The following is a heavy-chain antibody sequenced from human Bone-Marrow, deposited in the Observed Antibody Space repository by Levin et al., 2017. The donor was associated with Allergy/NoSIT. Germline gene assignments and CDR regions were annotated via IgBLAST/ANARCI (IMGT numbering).Heavy chain of an antibody. CDR3: AKEASRYFFAVSHFDF. CDR2: ISWDGKST. CDR1: GFTFDDYA. J-gene: IGHJ4*02. Sequence: GASVKVSCAASGFTFDDYAMHWVRQVPGKGLEWVSLISWDGKSTYYADSVKGRFTISRDNNNSSLFLQMDGLRADDTALYFCAKEASRYFFAVSHFDFWGQGTLVTVSS. V-gene: IGHV3-43D*04. D-gene: IGHD3-9*01.